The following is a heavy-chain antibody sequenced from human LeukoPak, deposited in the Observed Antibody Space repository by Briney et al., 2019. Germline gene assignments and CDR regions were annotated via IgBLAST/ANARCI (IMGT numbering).Heavy chain of an antibody. D-gene: IGHD3-10*01. CDR1: GGSISSGSYY. J-gene: IGHJ6*02. V-gene: IGHV4-61*02. CDR2: IYTSGST. Sequence: PSQTLSLTCTVSGGSISSGSYYWSWIRQPAGKGLEWIGRIYTSGSTNYNPSLKSRVTISVDTSKNQFSLKLSSVTAADTAVYYCARDLGYYGSGNYYYYYGMDVWGRGTTVTVSS. CDR3: ARDLGYYGSGNYYYYYGMDV.